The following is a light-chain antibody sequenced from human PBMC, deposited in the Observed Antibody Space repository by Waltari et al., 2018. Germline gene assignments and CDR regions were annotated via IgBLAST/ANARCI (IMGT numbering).Light chain of an antibody. V-gene: IGLV1-40*03. CDR1: SSNIGAGYH. CDR3: QSYDNSLSGDWV. Sequence: PSVSGAPGQRVTISCTGSSSNIGAGYHVHWYQHLPGSAPKLLIYANDNRPSGVPDRFSGSKSGASASLAITGLQAEDEADYYCQSYDNSLSGDWVFGGGTKLTVV. CDR2: AND. J-gene: IGLJ3*02.